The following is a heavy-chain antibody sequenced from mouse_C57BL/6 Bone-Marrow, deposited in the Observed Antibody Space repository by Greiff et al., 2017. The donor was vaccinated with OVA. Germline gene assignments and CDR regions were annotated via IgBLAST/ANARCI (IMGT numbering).Heavy chain of an antibody. J-gene: IGHJ2*01. CDR2: IDPANGDT. Sequence: VQLQQSGAELVRPGASVKLSCTASGFTLTDDYMHWVKQRPAQGLEWIGWIDPANGDTEDASKFQGKATITADTSSNTAYLRLSSLTSEDTAVDYCTTQADFDYWGQGTTLTVSS. CDR3: TTQADFDY. CDR1: GFTLTDDY. V-gene: IGHV14-4*01. D-gene: IGHD3-2*02.